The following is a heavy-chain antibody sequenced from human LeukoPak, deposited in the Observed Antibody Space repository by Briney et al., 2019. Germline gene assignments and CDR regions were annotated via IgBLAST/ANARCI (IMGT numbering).Heavy chain of an antibody. Sequence: SGGSLRLSCAASGFTFRSYAIHWVRQAPGKGLEWVAVIWYDGSNKYYADSVKGRFTISRDNSKNTLYLQMNSLRAEDTAVYYCARAAGDSSGYYFDYWGQGTLVTVSS. CDR2: IWYDGSNK. CDR1: GFTFRSYA. D-gene: IGHD3-22*01. V-gene: IGHV3-33*08. J-gene: IGHJ4*02. CDR3: ARAAGDSSGYYFDY.